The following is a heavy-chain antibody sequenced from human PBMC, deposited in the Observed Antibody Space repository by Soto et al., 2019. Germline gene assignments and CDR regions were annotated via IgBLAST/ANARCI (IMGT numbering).Heavy chain of an antibody. CDR2: ISGSGGDT. J-gene: IGHJ4*02. CDR3: AKGDRTAAAAKVDY. D-gene: IGHD6-13*01. Sequence: GGSLRLSCAASGFTFSNYAMTWVRRAPGKGLKWVSGISGSGGDTYYADSVKGRFTISRDNSKNTLSLQMNSLRAEDTAVYYCAKGDRTAAAAKVDYWGQGTLVTVSS. V-gene: IGHV3-23*01. CDR1: GFTFSNYA.